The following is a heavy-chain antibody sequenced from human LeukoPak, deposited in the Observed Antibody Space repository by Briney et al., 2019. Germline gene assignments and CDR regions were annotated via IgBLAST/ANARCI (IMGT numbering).Heavy chain of an antibody. D-gene: IGHD3-22*01. CDR2: IIPIFGTA. V-gene: IGHV1-69*13. J-gene: IGHJ6*02. Sequence: SVKVSCKASGGTFSSYAISWVRQAPGQGLEWMGGIIPIFGTANYAQKFQGRVTITADESTSTAYMELISLRSEDTAVYYCARDSSAQLYGMDVWGQGTTVTVSS. CDR3: ARDSSAQLYGMDV. CDR1: GGTFSSYA.